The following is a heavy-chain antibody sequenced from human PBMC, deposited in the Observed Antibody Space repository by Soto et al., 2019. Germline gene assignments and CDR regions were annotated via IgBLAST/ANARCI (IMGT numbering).Heavy chain of an antibody. CDR1: GFTFINAW. CDR3: TTRSSFYDSSGYYYLDAFDI. J-gene: IGHJ3*02. V-gene: IGHV3-15*01. CDR2: IKSKTDGGTT. Sequence: GGSLRLSCAASGFTFINAWMSWVRQAPGKGLEWVGRIKSKTDGGTTDYAAPVKGRFTISRDDSKNTLYLQMNSLKTEDTAVYYCTTRSSFYDSSGYYYLDAFDIWGQGTMVTVSS. D-gene: IGHD3-22*01.